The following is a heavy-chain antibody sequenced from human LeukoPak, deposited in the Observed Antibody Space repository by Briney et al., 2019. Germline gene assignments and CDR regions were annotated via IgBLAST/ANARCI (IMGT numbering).Heavy chain of an antibody. D-gene: IGHD1-1*01. Sequence: GGSLRLSCAASGFTFSTFWLTWVRQAPGKGLEWVANIKEDGSQKYFVDSVKGRFTISRDNAKNSLYLQMNSLRAEDTAVYYCARGIGTPDAFDIWGQGTMVTVSS. CDR2: IKEDGSQK. CDR3: ARGIGTPDAFDI. V-gene: IGHV3-7*04. CDR1: GFTFSTFW. J-gene: IGHJ3*02.